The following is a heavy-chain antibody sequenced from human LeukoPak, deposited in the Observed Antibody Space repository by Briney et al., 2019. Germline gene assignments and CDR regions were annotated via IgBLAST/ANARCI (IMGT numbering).Heavy chain of an antibody. CDR3: ARDRRGVGYRPQYYQYYYMDV. D-gene: IGHD5-24*01. Sequence: TGGSLRLSCAASGISLSRYWMSWVRQAPGEGLEWVANIKQDESEKDYVDSVRGRFTISRDDAQNSLYLQMNSLRAEDTAVYYCARDRRGVGYRPQYYQYYYMDVWGKGTTVTVSS. CDR1: GISLSRYW. V-gene: IGHV3-7*01. J-gene: IGHJ6*03. CDR2: IKQDESEK.